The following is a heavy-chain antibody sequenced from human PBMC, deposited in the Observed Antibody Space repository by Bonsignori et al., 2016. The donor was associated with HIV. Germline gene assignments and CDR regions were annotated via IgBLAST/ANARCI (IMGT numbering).Heavy chain of an antibody. J-gene: IGHJ3*02. CDR3: AAGDFWSGYYDAFDI. CDR2: IVVGSGNT. Sequence: WVRQAPGQRLEWIGWIVVGSGNTNYAQKFQERVTITRDMSTSTAYMELSSLRSEDTAVYYCAAGDFWSGYYDAFDIWGQGTMVTVSS. D-gene: IGHD3-3*01. V-gene: IGHV1-58*01.